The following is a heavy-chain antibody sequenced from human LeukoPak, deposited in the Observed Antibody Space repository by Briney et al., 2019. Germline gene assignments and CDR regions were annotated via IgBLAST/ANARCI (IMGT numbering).Heavy chain of an antibody. Sequence: GASVKVSCKASGYTFTGYYMHWVRQAPGQGLEWMGWINPNSGGTNYAQKFQGWVTMTRDTSISTAYMELSRLRSDDTAVYYCARDPGVAVAVTGEYYFDYWGQGTLVTVSS. D-gene: IGHD6-19*01. V-gene: IGHV1-2*04. CDR3: ARDPGVAVAVTGEYYFDY. CDR1: GYTFTGYY. J-gene: IGHJ4*02. CDR2: INPNSGGT.